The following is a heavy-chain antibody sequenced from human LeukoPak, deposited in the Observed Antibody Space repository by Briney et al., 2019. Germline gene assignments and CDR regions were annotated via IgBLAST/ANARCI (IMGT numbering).Heavy chain of an antibody. J-gene: IGHJ4*02. CDR1: GFTFSSYW. CDR2: IKQDGSEK. Sequence: AGGSLRLSCAASGFTFSSYWMSWVRQAPGKGLEWVANIKQDGSEKYYVDSVRGRFTISRDNAKNSLYLQMNSLRAEDTAVYYCARARSGSYYGGVRYFDYWGQGTLVTVSS. V-gene: IGHV3-7*01. CDR3: ARARSGSYYGGVRYFDY. D-gene: IGHD1-26*01.